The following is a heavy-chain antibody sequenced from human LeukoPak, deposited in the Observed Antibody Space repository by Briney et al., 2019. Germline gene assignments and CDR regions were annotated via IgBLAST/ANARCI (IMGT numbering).Heavy chain of an antibody. CDR3: ARGAWGEQQLPSDY. Sequence: PGGSLRLSCAASGFTFSSYSMNWVRQAPGKGLEWVSSISSSSSYIYYADSVKGRLTISRDNAKNSLYLQMNSLRAEDTAVYYCARGAWGEQQLPSDYWGQGTLVTVSS. J-gene: IGHJ4*02. CDR2: ISSSSSYI. V-gene: IGHV3-21*01. CDR1: GFTFSSYS. D-gene: IGHD6-13*01.